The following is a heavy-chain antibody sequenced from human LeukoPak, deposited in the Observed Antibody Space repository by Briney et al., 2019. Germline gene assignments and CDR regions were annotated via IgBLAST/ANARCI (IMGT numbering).Heavy chain of an antibody. CDR1: GFTFSSYW. V-gene: IGHV3-74*01. Sequence: GGSLRLSCAASGFTFSSYWMHWVPQAPGKGLVWVSRINSDGSSTSYADSVKGRFTISRDNAKNSLYLQMNSLRAEDTAVYYCAELGITMIGGVWGKGTTVTISS. J-gene: IGHJ6*04. D-gene: IGHD3-10*02. CDR2: INSDGSST. CDR3: AELGITMIGGV.